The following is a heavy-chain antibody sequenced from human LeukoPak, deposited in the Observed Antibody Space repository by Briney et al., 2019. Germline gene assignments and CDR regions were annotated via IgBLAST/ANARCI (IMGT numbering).Heavy chain of an antibody. CDR1: GGSVTGGGFY. V-gene: IGHV4-39*01. Sequence: SGTLSLTCSVSGGSVTGGGFYWGWLRQPPGKGPEWIATIYYTGSTYYNPSLQSRVTISIDTSKNQFSLRLTSVTATDTAVYPCARHSGAGSLSRPFDPWGQGTLVTVSS. CDR2: IYYTGST. J-gene: IGHJ5*02. CDR3: ARHSGAGSLSRPFDP. D-gene: IGHD3-10*01.